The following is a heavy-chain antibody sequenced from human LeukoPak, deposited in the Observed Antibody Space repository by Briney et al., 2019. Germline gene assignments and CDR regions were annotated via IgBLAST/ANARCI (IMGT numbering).Heavy chain of an antibody. CDR1: GYTFTGYY. CDR2: INPNSGSK. CDR3: ARSQRAGYNVYYFDS. Sequence: GASVNLSCKASGYTFTGYYMHWVRQAPGQGLEWIGWINPNSGSKNNVQKFQGMLTMTRDTSISTAYMELGRLRSDDTAVYYCARSQRAGYNVYYFDSWGQGTLVTVSS. J-gene: IGHJ4*02. V-gene: IGHV1-2*02. D-gene: IGHD5-24*01.